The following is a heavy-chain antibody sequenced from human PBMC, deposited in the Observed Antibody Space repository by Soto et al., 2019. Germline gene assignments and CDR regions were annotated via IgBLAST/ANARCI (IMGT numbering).Heavy chain of an antibody. CDR2: ISGSGGST. Sequence: GGSLRISCAACGFSFSSYAMTLVRKAPGKGLEWVSAISGSGGSTYYAVSVKGRFTISRDNSKNTLYLQMNSLRAEDTAVYYCAKTSAWLRPVKPRCDPWGHGILVTVSS. J-gene: IGHJ5*02. V-gene: IGHV3-23*01. CDR1: GFSFSSYA. D-gene: IGHD5-12*01. CDR3: AKTSAWLRPVKPRCDP.